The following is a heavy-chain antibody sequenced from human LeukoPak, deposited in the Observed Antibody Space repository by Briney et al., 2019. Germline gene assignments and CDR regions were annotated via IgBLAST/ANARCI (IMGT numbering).Heavy chain of an antibody. CDR1: GYSLTSYW. Sequence: GESLKISCKGSGYSLTSYWIGWVRQMPGKGLEWMGIIYPGDSDTRYSPSFQGQVTISADKSISTAYLQWSSLKASDTAMYYCASPQNYDSSGYYVDYWGQGTLVTVSS. V-gene: IGHV5-51*01. J-gene: IGHJ4*02. CDR2: IYPGDSDT. CDR3: ASPQNYDSSGYYVDY. D-gene: IGHD3-22*01.